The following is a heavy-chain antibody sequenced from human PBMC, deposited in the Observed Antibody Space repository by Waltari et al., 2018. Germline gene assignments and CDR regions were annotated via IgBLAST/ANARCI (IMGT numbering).Heavy chain of an antibody. CDR1: GFPFSSYG. Sequence: QVQLVESGGGVVQPGRSLRLSCAASGFPFSSYGMHWVPQAQGKGLEWVGVISYDGSNKYYADSVKGRFTISRDNSKNTLYLQMNSLRAEDTAVYYCVGGLRFLEWLLLGYWGQGTLVTVSS. J-gene: IGHJ4*02. CDR2: ISYDGSNK. CDR3: VGGLRFLEWLLLGY. V-gene: IGHV3-30*03. D-gene: IGHD3-3*01.